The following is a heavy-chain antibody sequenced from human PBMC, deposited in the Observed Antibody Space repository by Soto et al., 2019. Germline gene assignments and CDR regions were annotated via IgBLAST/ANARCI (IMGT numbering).Heavy chain of an antibody. J-gene: IGHJ6*02. V-gene: IGHV1-69*02. D-gene: IGHD6-13*01. CDR1: GGTFSSYT. CDR2: IIPILGIA. Sequence: SVKVSCKASGGTFSSYTISWVRQAPGQGLEWMGRIIPILGIANYAQKFQGRVTITADKSTSTAYMELSSLRSEDTAVYYCVRPIAAAGPNYYYYGMDVWGQGTTVTVSS. CDR3: VRPIAAAGPNYYYYGMDV.